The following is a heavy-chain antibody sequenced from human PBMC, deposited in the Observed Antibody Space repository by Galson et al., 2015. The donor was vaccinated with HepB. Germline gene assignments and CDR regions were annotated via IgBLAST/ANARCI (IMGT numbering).Heavy chain of an antibody. CDR2: ISYDGSNK. J-gene: IGHJ4*02. D-gene: IGHD6-19*01. V-gene: IGHV3-30*18. CDR1: GFTFSSYG. CDR3: AKGAAVAGTCADY. Sequence: SLRLSCAASGFTFSSYGMHWVRQAPGKGLEWVAVISYDGSNKYYADSVKGRFTISRDNSKNTLYLHMNSLRAEDTAVYYCAKGAAVAGTCADYWGQGTLVTVSS.